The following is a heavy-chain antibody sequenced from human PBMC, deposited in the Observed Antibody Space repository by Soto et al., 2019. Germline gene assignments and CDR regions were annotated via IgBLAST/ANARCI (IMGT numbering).Heavy chain of an antibody. CDR1: GYGFTTYG. J-gene: IGHJ4*02. D-gene: IGHD1-1*01. CDR3: ARGRYGDY. V-gene: IGHV1-18*01. CDR2: ISAHNDNT. Sequence: QVHLVQSGAEVKKPGASVKVSCKGSGYGFTTYGITWVRQAPGQGLEWMAWISAHNDNTNKAQKFQGRATVTRDTSTSTADMELRSLRSDDTAVYYCARGRYGDYWGQGALVTVSS.